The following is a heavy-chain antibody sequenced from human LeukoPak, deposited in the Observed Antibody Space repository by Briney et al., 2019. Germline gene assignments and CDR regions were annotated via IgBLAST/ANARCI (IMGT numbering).Heavy chain of an antibody. CDR3: ARGWGAYDYGDYVPHGDFDY. CDR1: GFTFNNYS. V-gene: IGHV3-21*01. J-gene: IGHJ4*02. Sequence: PGGSLGLSCVASGFTFNNYSMNWVRQAPGKGLEWVSSISISSSHIYYADSVKGRFTISRDNAKNSLYLQMNSLRAEDTAVYYCARGWGAYDYGDYVPHGDFDYWGQGTLVTVSS. CDR2: ISISSSHI. D-gene: IGHD4-17*01.